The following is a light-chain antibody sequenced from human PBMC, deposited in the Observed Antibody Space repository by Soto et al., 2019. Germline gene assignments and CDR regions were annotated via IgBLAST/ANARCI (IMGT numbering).Light chain of an antibody. J-gene: IGLJ1*01. V-gene: IGLV1-51*01. Sequence: SVLTQPPSVSAAPGQKVTISFSGSSSNIGGNSVSWYQQLPGTAPKLLIYDDNKRPSGIPDRFSGSKSGTSATLGITGFQTGDDADYYCDSWDRRLGAYVCGTGAKVIV. CDR2: DDN. CDR3: DSWDRRLGAYV. CDR1: SSNIGGNS.